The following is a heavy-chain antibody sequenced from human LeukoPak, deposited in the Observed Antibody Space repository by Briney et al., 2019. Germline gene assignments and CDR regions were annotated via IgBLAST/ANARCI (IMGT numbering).Heavy chain of an antibody. CDR3: ARASDRGNWFDP. CDR2: IWYDGSNK. J-gene: IGHJ5*02. V-gene: IGHV3-33*08. D-gene: IGHD1-14*01. Sequence: QSGRSLRLSCAASGFTFSSYAMHWVRQAPGKGLEWVAVIWYDGSNKYYADSVRGRFTISRDNSKNTLYLQMNSLRAEDTAVYYCARASDRGNWFDPWGQGTLVTVSS. CDR1: GFTFSSYA.